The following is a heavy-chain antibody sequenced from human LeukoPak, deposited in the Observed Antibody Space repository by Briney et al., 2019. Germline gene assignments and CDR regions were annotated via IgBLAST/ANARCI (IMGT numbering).Heavy chain of an antibody. V-gene: IGHV3-21*01. CDR2: ISSSSSYI. D-gene: IGHD3-16*01. CDR3: ARGRDYVLSINY. CDR1: GFTFSSYS. J-gene: IGHJ4*02. Sequence: GGSLRLSCAASGFTFSSYSMNRVRQAPGKGLEWVSSISSSSSYIYYADSVKGRFTISRDNAKNSLYLQMNSLRAEDTAVYYRARGRDYVLSINYWGQGTLVTVSS.